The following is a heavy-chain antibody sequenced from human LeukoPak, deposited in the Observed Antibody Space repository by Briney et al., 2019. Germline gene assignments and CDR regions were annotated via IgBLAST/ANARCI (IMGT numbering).Heavy chain of an antibody. D-gene: IGHD3-22*01. CDR2: INPSGGST. V-gene: IGHV1-46*01. J-gene: IGHJ5*02. CDR1: GYTFTGYY. Sequence: GASVKVSCKASGYTFTGYYMHWVRQAPGQGLEWMGIINPSGGSTSYAQKFQGRVTMTRDTSTSTVYMELSSLRSEDTAVYYCARQGYYYEGFNWFDPWGQGTLVTVSS. CDR3: ARQGYYYEGFNWFDP.